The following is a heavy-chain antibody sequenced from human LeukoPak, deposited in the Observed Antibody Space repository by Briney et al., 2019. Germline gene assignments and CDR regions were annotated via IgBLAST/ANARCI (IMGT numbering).Heavy chain of an antibody. V-gene: IGHV3-43*02. CDR1: GFTFDDYD. CDR2: ISGDGGST. D-gene: IGHD1-26*01. Sequence: GGSLRLSCAASGFTFDDYDIHWVRQAPGKGLEWVSLISGDGGSTYYADSVKGRFTISRDNSKNSLYLQMNSLRTEDTALYYCAKGVRSGTYYNCFDPWGQGTLVAVSS. J-gene: IGHJ5*02. CDR3: AKGVRSGTYYNCFDP.